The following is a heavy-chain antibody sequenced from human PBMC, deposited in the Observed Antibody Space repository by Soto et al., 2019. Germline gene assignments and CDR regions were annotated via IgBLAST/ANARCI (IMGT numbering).Heavy chain of an antibody. CDR2: IYFSGTT. V-gene: IGHV4-59*12. CDR1: SGSISTYY. Sequence: KPSETLSLTCTVSSGSISTYYWSWIRQSPGGGLEWIGYIYFSGTTNYNPSLKSRVTMSVDTSKIQFSLKLTSVTAADTAMYYCARASRADAFDIWGQGTVVTVSS. J-gene: IGHJ3*02. CDR3: ARASRADAFDI.